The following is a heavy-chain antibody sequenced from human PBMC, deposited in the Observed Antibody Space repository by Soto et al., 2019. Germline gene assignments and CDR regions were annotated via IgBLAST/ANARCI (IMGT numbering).Heavy chain of an antibody. CDR1: GGSISSGGYS. CDR3: ARGAGEGTMAY. D-gene: IGHD1-7*01. J-gene: IGHJ4*02. V-gene: IGHV4-30-2*01. Sequence: SETLSLTCAVSGGSISSGGYSWSWIRQPPGKGLEGIGYIYHSGSTYYNPSLKSRVTISVDRSKNQFSLKLSSVTAADTAVYYCARGAGEGTMAYWGQGTLVTVSS. CDR2: IYHSGST.